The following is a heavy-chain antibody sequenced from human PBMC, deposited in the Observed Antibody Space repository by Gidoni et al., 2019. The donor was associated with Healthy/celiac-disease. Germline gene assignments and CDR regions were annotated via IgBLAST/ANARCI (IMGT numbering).Heavy chain of an antibody. CDR2: IYYSGST. Sequence: QVQLQESGPGLVKPSETLSLTCTVSGGSISSYYWSWIRQPPGKGLEWIGYIYYSGSTNYNPSLKSRVTISVDTSKNQFSLKLSSVTAADTAVYYCARGLRGSIAAAGTLDYWGKGTLVTVSS. J-gene: IGHJ4*02. CDR3: ARGLRGSIAAAGTLDY. CDR1: GGSISSYY. D-gene: IGHD6-13*01. V-gene: IGHV4-59*01.